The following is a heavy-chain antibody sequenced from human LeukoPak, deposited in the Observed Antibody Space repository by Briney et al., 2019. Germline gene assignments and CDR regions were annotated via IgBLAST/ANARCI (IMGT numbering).Heavy chain of an antibody. Sequence: SSESVSLTRAVYGGSFRGYYLSWIRQPPGKGLEWVGGINHSDSTHYNPSPKSRVIISVDTSKNHFSLKLSSVTAADTAVYYCARGGFSSSWYMDVWGKGTTVTVSS. J-gene: IGHJ6*03. CDR3: ARGGFSSSWYMDV. D-gene: IGHD6-13*01. CDR2: INHSDST. CDR1: GGSFRGYY. V-gene: IGHV4-34*01.